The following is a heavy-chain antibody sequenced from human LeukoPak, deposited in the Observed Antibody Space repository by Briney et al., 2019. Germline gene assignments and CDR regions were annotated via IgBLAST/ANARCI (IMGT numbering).Heavy chain of an antibody. Sequence: PGGSLRLSCAASGFTFSSYAMSWVRQAPGKRLEWVSGITAGGHNTYHADSVRGRFTISRDNSKNTLYLQMNSLRVEDTAVYYCAKATLKYCSGVICYDFDYWGQGTLVTVSS. CDR3: AKATLKYCSGVICYDFDY. CDR1: GFTFSSYA. V-gene: IGHV3-23*01. D-gene: IGHD2-8*02. J-gene: IGHJ4*02. CDR2: ITAGGHNT.